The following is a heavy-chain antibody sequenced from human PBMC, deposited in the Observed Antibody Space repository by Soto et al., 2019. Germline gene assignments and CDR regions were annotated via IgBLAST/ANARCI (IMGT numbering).Heavy chain of an antibody. D-gene: IGHD3-10*01. Sequence: GGSLRLSCAASGFTFDDYAMHWVRQAPGKGLEWVSGISWNSGSIGYADSVKGRFTISRDNAKNSLYLQMNSLRAEDTALYYCAKASSLGGSGLYYYYMDVWGKGTTVTVSS. CDR3: AKASSLGGSGLYYYYMDV. CDR1: GFTFDDYA. V-gene: IGHV3-9*01. CDR2: ISWNSGSI. J-gene: IGHJ6*03.